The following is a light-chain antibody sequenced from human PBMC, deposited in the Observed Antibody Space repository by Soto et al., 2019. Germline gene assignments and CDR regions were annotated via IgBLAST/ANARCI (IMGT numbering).Light chain of an antibody. Sequence: QSVLTQPPPASGSPGQSVTISCTGTSSDVGGYNYVSWYQQHPGKAPKLMIYDVSKRPSGVPDRFSGSKSGNTASLTISGLQAEDEADYYCCSYEDSITRIFGTGTKVTVL. CDR2: DVS. V-gene: IGLV2-8*01. CDR1: SSDVGGYNY. CDR3: CSYEDSITRI. J-gene: IGLJ1*01.